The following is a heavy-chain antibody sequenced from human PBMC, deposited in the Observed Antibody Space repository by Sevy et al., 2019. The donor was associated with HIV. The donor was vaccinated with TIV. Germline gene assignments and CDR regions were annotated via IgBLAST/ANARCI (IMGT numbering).Heavy chain of an antibody. CDR3: ARGGGVGATTTPDS. D-gene: IGHD1-26*01. J-gene: IGHJ4*02. CDR2: IIPIFGTA. CDR1: GGTFSSYA. Sequence: ASVKVSCKASGGTFSSYAISWVRQAPGQGLEWMGVIIPIFGTANYAQKFQGRVTITADESTCTAYMELTSLKSDDTAVYYCARGGGVGATTTPDSWGQGTLVTVSS. V-gene: IGHV1-69*13.